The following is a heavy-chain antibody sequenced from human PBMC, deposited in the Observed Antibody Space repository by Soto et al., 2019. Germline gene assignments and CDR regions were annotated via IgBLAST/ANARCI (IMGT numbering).Heavy chain of an antibody. V-gene: IGHV2-5*02. CDR2: IYLDDDK. J-gene: IGHJ3*02. CDR3: AHSGYSSFLGAFDI. Sequence: QITLKESGPTLVKPTQTLTLTCTFSGFSLSTSGVGVGWIRQPPGKALEWLALIYLDDDKRYSPSLKSRLTIAKDTSKNQVVLTMTNMDPVDTATYYCAHSGYSSFLGAFDIWGQGTMVTVSS. D-gene: IGHD6-19*01. CDR1: GFSLSTSGVG.